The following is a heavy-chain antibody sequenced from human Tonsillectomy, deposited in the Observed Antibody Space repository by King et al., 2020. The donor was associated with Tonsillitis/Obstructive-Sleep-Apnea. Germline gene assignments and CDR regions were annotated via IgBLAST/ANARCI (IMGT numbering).Heavy chain of an antibody. CDR3: ARDMVLEAGGDAFDI. CDR2: IYYSGSA. Sequence: MQLQESGPGLVKPSETLSLTCTVSGGSISSYYWSWIRQPPGKGLEWIGYIYYSGSANYNPSLKSRVTMSVDRPKNQFSLKLSSVTAADTAGYYCARDMVLEAGGDAFDIWGQGTMVTVSS. V-gene: IGHV4-59*01. J-gene: IGHJ3*02. CDR1: GGSISSYY. D-gene: IGHD2-8*01.